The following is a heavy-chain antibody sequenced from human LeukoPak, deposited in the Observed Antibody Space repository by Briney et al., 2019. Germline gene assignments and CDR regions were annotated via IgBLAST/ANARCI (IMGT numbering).Heavy chain of an antibody. Sequence: GGSLRLSCAASGFTFGTYWMSWVRQAPGKGLEWVANIKQDGSERYYVDSVKGRFTISRDNAKNSLYLQMNSLRAEDTAVFYCATERWGSSSWDYWGQGTLVTVSS. J-gene: IGHJ4*02. CDR1: GFTFGTYW. CDR2: IKQDGSER. V-gene: IGHV3-7*05. CDR3: ATERWGSSSWDY. D-gene: IGHD6-13*01.